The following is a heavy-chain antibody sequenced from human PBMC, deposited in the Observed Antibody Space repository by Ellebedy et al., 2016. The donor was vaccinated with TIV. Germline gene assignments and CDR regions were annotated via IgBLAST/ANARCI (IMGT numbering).Heavy chain of an antibody. CDR3: ARDLSGWHDHRGLDY. CDR2: IYHSGST. V-gene: IGHV4-4*02. Sequence: MPSETLSLTCAVSGGSISSSNWWSWVRQPPGKGLEWIGEIYHSGSTNYNPSLKSRVTISVDKSKNQFSLKLSSVTAADTAVYYCARDLSGWHDHRGLDYWGQGTLVTVSS. CDR1: GGSISSSNW. J-gene: IGHJ4*02. D-gene: IGHD6-19*01.